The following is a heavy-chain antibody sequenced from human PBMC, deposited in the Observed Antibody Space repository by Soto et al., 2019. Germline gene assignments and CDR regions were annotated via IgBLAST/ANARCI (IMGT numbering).Heavy chain of an antibody. V-gene: IGHV1-2*02. J-gene: IGHJ5*02. D-gene: IGHD6-13*01. Sequence: ASVKVSCKASGYTFTGYYMHWVRQAPGQGLEWMGWINPNSGGTNYAQKFQGRVTMTRDTSISTACMELSRLRSDDTAVYYCARARGRIAAGSSYNWFDPWGQGTLVTVSS. CDR1: GYTFTGYY. CDR3: ARARGRIAAGSSYNWFDP. CDR2: INPNSGGT.